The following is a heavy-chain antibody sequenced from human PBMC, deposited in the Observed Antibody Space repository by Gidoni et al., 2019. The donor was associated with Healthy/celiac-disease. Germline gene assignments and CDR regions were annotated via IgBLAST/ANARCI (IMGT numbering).Heavy chain of an antibody. Sequence: EVQLVQSGAEVNKPGESLTISCKGSGYSFPSYWLGWVRQMPGKGLEWMGIIYPGDSDTRYSPSCQGQVTISADKSISTAYLQWSSLKASDTAMYYCARQVVPGRDGYNLGIGYWGQGTLVTVSS. V-gene: IGHV5-51*01. CDR1: GYSFPSYW. J-gene: IGHJ4*02. CDR2: IYPGDSDT. D-gene: IGHD5-12*01. CDR3: ARQVVPGRDGYNLGIGY.